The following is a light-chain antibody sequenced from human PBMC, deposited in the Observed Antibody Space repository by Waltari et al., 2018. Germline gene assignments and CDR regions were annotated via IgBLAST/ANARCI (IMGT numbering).Light chain of an antibody. V-gene: IGKV1-5*03. J-gene: IGKJ2*01. CDR1: QSFSGR. CDR2: MAS. Sequence: DIQMTQSPSTLSASVGDRVTITCRASQSFSGRLAWYQQKPGKAPKLLIYMASSLESGVPSRFSGSGSGTEFTLTISSLQPDDFATYYCQQYNSYPLTFGQGTKLEIK. CDR3: QQYNSYPLT.